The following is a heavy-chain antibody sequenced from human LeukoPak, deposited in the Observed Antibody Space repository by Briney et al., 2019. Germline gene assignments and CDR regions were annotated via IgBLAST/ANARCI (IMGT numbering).Heavy chain of an antibody. CDR2: INHSGST. CDR1: GGSFSGYY. Sequence: PSETLSLTCAVYGGSFSGYYWSWIRQPPGKGLEWIGEINHSGSTNYNPSLKSRVTISVDTSKNQFSLKLSSVTAADTAVYYCARYRISSWYVHKPFDYWGQGTLVTVSS. J-gene: IGHJ4*02. CDR3: ARYRISSWYVHKPFDY. V-gene: IGHV4-34*01. D-gene: IGHD6-13*01.